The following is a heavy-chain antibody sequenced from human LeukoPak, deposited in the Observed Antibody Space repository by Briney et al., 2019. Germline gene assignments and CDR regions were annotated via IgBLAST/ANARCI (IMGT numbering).Heavy chain of an antibody. V-gene: IGHV3-30*09. CDR3: ARGSPTSGWYWYVEY. Sequence: QAGGSLRLSCAASGFTFSSYAMHWVRQAPGKGLEWVAVISNDGSNKYYADSVEGRFVISRDDSKNALYLHLNSLRSEDTAVYYCARGSPTSGWYWYVEYWGQGTLVSVSS. CDR1: GFTFSSYA. J-gene: IGHJ4*02. CDR2: ISNDGSNK. D-gene: IGHD6-19*01.